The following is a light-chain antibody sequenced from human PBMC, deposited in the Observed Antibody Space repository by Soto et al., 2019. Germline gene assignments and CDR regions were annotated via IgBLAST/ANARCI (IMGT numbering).Light chain of an antibody. J-gene: IGKJ1*01. Sequence: DIVMTQSPLSLSVTPGEPASISCRSSQSLLHTNGYNYLDWYLQKPGQSPQLLIYLGSNRASGVPDRFSGSGSGTDFTLRISRVEAEDVGVYYCMQTLLTWTFGQGTKVEIK. V-gene: IGKV2-28*01. CDR2: LGS. CDR1: QSLLHTNGYNY. CDR3: MQTLLTWT.